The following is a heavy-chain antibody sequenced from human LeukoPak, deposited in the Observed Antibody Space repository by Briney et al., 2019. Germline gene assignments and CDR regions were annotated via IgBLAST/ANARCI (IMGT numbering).Heavy chain of an antibody. V-gene: IGHV4-34*01. J-gene: IGHJ4*02. CDR1: GGSFSGYY. D-gene: IGHD3-10*01. CDR2: INHSGST. CDR3: ARLRDGSGSLFFDY. Sequence: PSETLSLTCAVYGGSFSGYYWNWIRQPPGKGLEWIGEINHSGSTNYNPALKSRVTISVDTSKNQFSLKLSSVTAADTAVYYCARLRDGSGSLFFDYWGQGTLVTVSS.